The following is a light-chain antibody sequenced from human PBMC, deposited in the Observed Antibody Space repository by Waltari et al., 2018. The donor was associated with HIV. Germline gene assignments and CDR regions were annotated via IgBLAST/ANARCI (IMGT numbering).Light chain of an antibody. CDR2: ATS. CDR1: QSISNW. V-gene: IGKV1-5*03. CDR3: QQYNTYPYT. J-gene: IGKJ2*01. Sequence: DIQMTQSPSTLSASVGDRVTITCRASQSISNWLAWNQQKPGKAPKVLIYATSSLKSGVPSTFSGSGSGTEFTLTISSLQPDDFATYYCQQYNTYPYTFGQGTKLEVK.